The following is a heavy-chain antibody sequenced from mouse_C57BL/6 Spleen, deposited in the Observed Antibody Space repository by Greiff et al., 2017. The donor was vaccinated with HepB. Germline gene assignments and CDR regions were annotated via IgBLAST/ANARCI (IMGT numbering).Heavy chain of an antibody. CDR3: AREGNYYYGRGWYFDV. Sequence: EVQLVESGPELVKPGASVKISCKASGYSFTDYNMNWVKQSNGKSLEWIGVINPNYGTTSYNQKFKGKATLTVDQSSSTAYMQLNSLTSEDSAVYYCAREGNYYYGRGWYFDVWGTGTTVTVSS. CDR2: INPNYGTT. CDR1: GYSFTDYN. V-gene: IGHV1-39*01. J-gene: IGHJ1*03. D-gene: IGHD1-1*01.